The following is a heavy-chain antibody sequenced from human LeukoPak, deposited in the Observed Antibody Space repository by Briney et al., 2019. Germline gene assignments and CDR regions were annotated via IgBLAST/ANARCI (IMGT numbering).Heavy chain of an antibody. CDR3: AKGGSSGRWYFDL. D-gene: IGHD6-19*01. V-gene: IGHV3-53*01. J-gene: IGHJ2*01. Sequence: PGGSLRLSCAASGLSVSSSYMSWVRQAPGQGLEWVSVTHSGGNTYYGDSVKGRFTISRDNSKNTLYLQMNSLRAEDTAVYYCAKGGSSGRWYFDLWGRGTLVTVSS. CDR1: GLSVSSSY. CDR2: THSGGNT.